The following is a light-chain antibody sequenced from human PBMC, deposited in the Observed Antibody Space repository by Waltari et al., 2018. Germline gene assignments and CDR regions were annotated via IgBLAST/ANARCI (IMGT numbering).Light chain of an antibody. CDR3: QQRGNSPTT. CDR1: QSVARY. J-gene: IGKJ5*01. V-gene: IGKV3-11*01. CDR2: DAS. Sequence: EIVLTQSPATLSLSKGERANLSCRASQSVARYLAWYKQKPGQAPRLLIYDASNRATGIPARFSGSGSGTDFTLTISGLEPDDFAVYFCQQRGNSPTTFGQGTRLEI.